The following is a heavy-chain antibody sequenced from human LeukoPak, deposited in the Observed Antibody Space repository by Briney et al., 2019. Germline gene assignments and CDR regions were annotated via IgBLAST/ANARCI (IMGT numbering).Heavy chain of an antibody. CDR2: ISHSGST. Sequence: SETLSLTCAVYGGSFSGYYWSWVRQPPGKGLEWIGEISHSGSTNFNPSLKSRGTISVDKSKKQFSLKLNSVTAADTAVYYCARDLGDGGHAYWGQGTLVTVSS. D-gene: IGHD5-12*01. V-gene: IGHV4-34*01. CDR1: GGSFSGYY. CDR3: ARDLGDGGHAY. J-gene: IGHJ4*02.